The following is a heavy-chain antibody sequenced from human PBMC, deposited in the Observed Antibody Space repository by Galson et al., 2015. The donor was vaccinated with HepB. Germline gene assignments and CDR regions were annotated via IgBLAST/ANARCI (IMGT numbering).Heavy chain of an antibody. CDR3: ARDRSSGWWWGY. J-gene: IGHJ4*02. D-gene: IGHD6-19*01. CDR1: GFTFSDHY. Sequence: SLRLSCAASGFTFSDHYMDWVRQAPGKGLEWVGRTRNKANSYITEYAASVKGRFTISRDDSKNSLYLQMNSLKTEDTAVYYCARDRSSGWWWGYWGQGTLVTVSS. CDR2: TRNKANSYIT. V-gene: IGHV3-72*01.